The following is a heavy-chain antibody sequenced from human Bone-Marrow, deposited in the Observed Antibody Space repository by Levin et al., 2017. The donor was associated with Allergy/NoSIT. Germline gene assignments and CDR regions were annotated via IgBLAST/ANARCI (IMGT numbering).Heavy chain of an antibody. V-gene: IGHV7-4-1*02. J-gene: IGHJ3*02. CDR1: GYTFTSYA. CDR3: ARDPQTTVTTSDAFDI. CDR2: INTNTGNP. Sequence: ASVKVSCKASGYTFTSYAMNWVRQAPGQGLEWMGWINTNTGNPTYAQGFTGRFVFSLDTSVSTAYLQISSLKAEDTAVYYCARDPQTTVTTSDAFDIWGQGTMVTVSS. D-gene: IGHD4-17*01.